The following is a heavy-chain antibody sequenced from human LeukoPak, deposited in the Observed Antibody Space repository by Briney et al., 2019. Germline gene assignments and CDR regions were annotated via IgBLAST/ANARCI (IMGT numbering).Heavy chain of an antibody. CDR3: ARDSTTVTTDWFWDFDL. CDR1: GGSISSGSYY. D-gene: IGHD4-17*01. CDR2: IYTSGST. V-gene: IGHV4-61*02. Sequence: SQTLSLTCTVSGGSISSGSYYWSWIRQPAGKGLEWIGRIYTSGSTNYNPSLKSRVTISVDTPKNQFSLKLSSVTAADTAVYYCARDSTTVTTDWFWDFDLWGRGTLVTVSS. J-gene: IGHJ2*01.